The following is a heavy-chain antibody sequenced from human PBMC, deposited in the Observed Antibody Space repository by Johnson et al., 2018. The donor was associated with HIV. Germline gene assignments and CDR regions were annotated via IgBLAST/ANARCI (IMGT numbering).Heavy chain of an antibody. CDR1: GFTFSTYG. CDR2: IWFDGSNK. J-gene: IGHJ3*02. V-gene: IGHV3-33*01. Sequence: QVQLVESGGGVVQSGRSLRLSCAASGFTFSTYGMHWVRQAPGKGLEWVAVIWFDGSNKYYADSVKGRFTISRDNSKNTLYLQMNSLRAEDTAVYYCARDEWSRSSGDAFDIWGQGTMVTVSS. D-gene: IGHD6-6*01. CDR3: ARDEWSRSSGDAFDI.